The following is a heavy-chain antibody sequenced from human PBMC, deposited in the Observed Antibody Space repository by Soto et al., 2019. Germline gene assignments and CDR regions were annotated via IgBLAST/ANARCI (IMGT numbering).Heavy chain of an antibody. V-gene: IGHV1-3*01. CDR1: GYTFISYA. J-gene: IGHJ4*02. CDR2: INAGNGNT. CDR3: ARELQGLYYFDY. D-gene: IGHD2-15*01. Sequence: ASVKVSCKASGYTFISYAIHWVRQAPGQRLEWMGWINAGNGNTKYSQKFQGRVTITRDTSASTAYMELTSLRSEDTAVYYCARELQGLYYFDYWGQGTLVIVSS.